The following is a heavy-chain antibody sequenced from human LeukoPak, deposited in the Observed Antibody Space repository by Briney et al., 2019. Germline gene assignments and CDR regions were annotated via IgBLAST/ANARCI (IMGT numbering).Heavy chain of an antibody. CDR3: ARGNPFTYYYDSSGYPTPSPFDY. V-gene: IGHV4-38-2*01. Sequence: SSETLSLTRAVSGYSISSGYYWGWIRQPPGKGLEWIGSIYHSGSTYYNPSLKSRVTISVDTSKNQFSLKLSSVTAADTAVYYCARGNPFTYYYDSSGYPTPSPFDYWGQGTLVTVSS. D-gene: IGHD3-22*01. CDR2: IYHSGST. CDR1: GYSISSGYY. J-gene: IGHJ4*02.